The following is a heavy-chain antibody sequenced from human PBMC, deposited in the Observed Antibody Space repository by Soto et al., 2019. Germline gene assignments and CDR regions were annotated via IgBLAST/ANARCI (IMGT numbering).Heavy chain of an antibody. CDR2: ISGSGGST. CDR1: GFTFSSYA. J-gene: IGHJ4*02. Sequence: GGSLRLSCAASGFTFSSYAMSWVRQAPGKGLEWVSAISGSGGSTYYADSVKGRFTISRDNSKNTLYLQMNSLRAEDTAVYYCAKGGMAVGATTRSPPDYWGQGTLVTVSS. V-gene: IGHV3-23*01. CDR3: AKGGMAVGATTRSPPDY. D-gene: IGHD1-26*01.